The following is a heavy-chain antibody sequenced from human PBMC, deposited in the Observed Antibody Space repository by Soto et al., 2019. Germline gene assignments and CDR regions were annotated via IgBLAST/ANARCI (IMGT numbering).Heavy chain of an antibody. CDR1: GGSISSSNW. Sequence: PSETLSLTCAVSGGSISSSNWWSWVRQPPGKGLEWIGEIYHSGSTNYNPSLKSRVTISVDKSKNQFSLKLSSVTAADTAVYYCARAEATTRRARLDYWGQGTLVTVSS. J-gene: IGHJ4*02. V-gene: IGHV4-4*02. D-gene: IGHD4-17*01. CDR3: ARAEATTRRARLDY. CDR2: IYHSGST.